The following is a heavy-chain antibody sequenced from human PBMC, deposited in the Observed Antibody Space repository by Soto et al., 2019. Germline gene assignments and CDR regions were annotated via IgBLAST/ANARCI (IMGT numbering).Heavy chain of an antibody. J-gene: IGHJ3*02. V-gene: IGHV1-69*01. CDR1: GGTFSSYA. CDR3: ATGPTHVAFDI. Sequence: QVQLVQSGAEVKKPGSSVKVSCKASGGTFSSYAISWVRQAPGQGLEWLGGIIPIFGTANYAQKFQGRVTINADEATSTAYMELSSLRSEDTDVYYCATGPTHVAFDIWGQGTMVTVSS. D-gene: IGHD2-15*01. CDR2: IIPIFGTA.